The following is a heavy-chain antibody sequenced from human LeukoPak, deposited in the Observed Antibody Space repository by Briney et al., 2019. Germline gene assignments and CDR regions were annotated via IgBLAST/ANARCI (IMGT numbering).Heavy chain of an antibody. CDR2: IFHGGNT. CDR3: AKQGRKIPLGGVVAIAPFDI. D-gene: IGHD3-16*02. Sequence: SETLSLTCTVSGDSITSSAVYWGWIRQAPGKGLEWIGNIFHGGNTHYNPSLKSRVSISVDRSKNQVSLNLSSVTAADTALYYCAKQGRKIPLGGVVAIAPFDIGGKGTMVTVFS. V-gene: IGHV4-39*01. CDR1: GDSITSSAVY. J-gene: IGHJ3*02.